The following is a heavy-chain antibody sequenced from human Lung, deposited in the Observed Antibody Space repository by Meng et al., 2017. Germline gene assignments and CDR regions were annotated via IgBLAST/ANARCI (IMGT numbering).Heavy chain of an antibody. CDR2: INHSGST. J-gene: IGHJ4*02. Sequence: QGQLTQWGAGLLKPSETLSLTCVVSGGSVSDYYWSWIRQPPGKGLEWIGEINHSGSTNYNPSLESRATISVDTSQNNLSLKLSSVTAADSAVYYCARGPTTMAHDFDYWGQGTLVTVSS. D-gene: IGHD4-11*01. CDR1: GGSVSDYY. V-gene: IGHV4-34*01. CDR3: ARGPTTMAHDFDY.